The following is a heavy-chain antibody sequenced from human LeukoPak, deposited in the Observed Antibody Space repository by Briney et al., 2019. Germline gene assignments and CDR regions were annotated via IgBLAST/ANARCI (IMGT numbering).Heavy chain of an antibody. Sequence: PGGSLRLSCAASGFTFSSYWMSWVRQAPGKGLEWVANIKQDGSEKYYVDSVKGRFTISRDNAKNSLYLQMNSLRAEDTAVYYCARDHANYDFWSGYYTPYNWFDPWGQGTLSPSPQ. J-gene: IGHJ5*02. CDR1: GFTFSSYW. CDR3: ARDHANYDFWSGYYTPYNWFDP. D-gene: IGHD3-3*01. CDR2: IKQDGSEK. V-gene: IGHV3-7*01.